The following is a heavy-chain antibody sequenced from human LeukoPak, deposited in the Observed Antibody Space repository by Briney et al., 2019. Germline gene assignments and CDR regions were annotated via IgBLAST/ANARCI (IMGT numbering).Heavy chain of an antibody. CDR3: ARHGREGAFDY. V-gene: IGHV4-59*08. CDR1: GGSISSYY. CDR2: IYYSGST. J-gene: IGHJ4*02. D-gene: IGHD1-26*01. Sequence: PSETLSLTCTVSGGSISSYYWSWIRQPPGKGLEWIGYIYYSGSTNYNPSLKSRVTISVDTSKNQFSLKLSSVTAADTAVYYCARHGREGAFDYWGQGTLVTVSS.